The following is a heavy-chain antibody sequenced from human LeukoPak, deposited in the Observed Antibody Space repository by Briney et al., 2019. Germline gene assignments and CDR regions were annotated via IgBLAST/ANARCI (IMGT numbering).Heavy chain of an antibody. CDR1: GFTFSSYW. J-gene: IGHJ4*02. Sequence: GGSLRLSCAASGFTFSSYWMSWVRQAPGKGLEWVANIKQDGSEKYYVDSVKGRFTISRDNAKNSLYLQMNSLRAEDAAVYYCARADPMYYFDYWGQGTLVTVSS. CDR2: IKQDGSEK. V-gene: IGHV3-7*01. CDR3: ARADPMYYFDY.